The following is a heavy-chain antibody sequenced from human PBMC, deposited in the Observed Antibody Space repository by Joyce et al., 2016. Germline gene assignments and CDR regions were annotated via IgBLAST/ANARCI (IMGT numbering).Heavy chain of an antibody. CDR3: ARAYGSGSYSYYYGMDV. CDR1: GGSVSSGGYS. CDR2: IYHSEST. V-gene: IGHV4-30-2*01. D-gene: IGHD3-10*01. Sequence: QMQLQESGPGLVKPSQTLSLTCAVSGGSVSSGGYSWTWIRQPPGKGLEWIGNIYHSESTYYKPSLQSRVTMSVDRSKNQFSLKLRSVTAADTAVYYCARAYGSGSYSYYYGMDVWGQGTTVTVSS. J-gene: IGHJ6*02.